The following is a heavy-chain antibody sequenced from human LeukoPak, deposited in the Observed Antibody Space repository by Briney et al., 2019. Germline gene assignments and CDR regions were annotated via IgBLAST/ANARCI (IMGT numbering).Heavy chain of an antibody. CDR2: INWNSATI. D-gene: IGHD2-2*01. CDR1: GFTFDDYA. J-gene: IGHJ4*02. CDR3: VQTYCSTTRCSPGFDN. Sequence: GGSLRLSCAASGFTFDDYAMHWVRQSPGKGLEWVSSINWNSATIAYAASVKGRFTISRDNSKNTVFLQMDSLRVEDSAVYFCVQTYCSTTRCSPGFDNWGQGTLVTVSP. V-gene: IGHV3-9*01.